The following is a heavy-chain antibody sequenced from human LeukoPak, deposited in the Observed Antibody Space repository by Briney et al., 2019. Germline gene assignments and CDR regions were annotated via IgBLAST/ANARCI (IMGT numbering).Heavy chain of an antibody. D-gene: IGHD4-23*01. Sequence: GGSLRLSCAASGFTFSIYAMSWVRQAPGKGLEWVSSISGSTGNTYYADSVKGRFTISRDSSQNTLYLQMNSLRAEDTAVYYCAKDRRSYGGTSFDSWGQGTLVTVSS. CDR2: ISGSTGNT. V-gene: IGHV3-23*01. J-gene: IGHJ4*02. CDR1: GFTFSIYA. CDR3: AKDRRSYGGTSFDS.